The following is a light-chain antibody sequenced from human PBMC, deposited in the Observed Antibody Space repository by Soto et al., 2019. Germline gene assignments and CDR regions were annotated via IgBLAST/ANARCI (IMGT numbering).Light chain of an antibody. CDR3: QQNYTNPWT. Sequence: DVVMTQSPDSLAVSLGERATINCRSSQSVFHSSNDKNYLAWYKQRVGQPPKLLIYWASTRDSGVPDRFRGSRSGTDFTLTITNLQAEDVAVYYCQQNYTNPWTFGRGTKVEIK. CDR2: WAS. V-gene: IGKV4-1*01. J-gene: IGKJ1*01. CDR1: QSVFHSSNDKNY.